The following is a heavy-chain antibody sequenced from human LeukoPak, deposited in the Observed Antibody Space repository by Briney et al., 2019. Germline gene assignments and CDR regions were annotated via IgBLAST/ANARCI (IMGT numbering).Heavy chain of an antibody. Sequence: GGSLRLSCAASGFTFSSYWMNWARQAPGKGLEWVSVLTGDGNTYYADSVKGRFTNSRDDSKNTLFLQMSSLRAEDTAVYFCAKVKWKLIGYFDYWGQGTLVTVSS. J-gene: IGHJ4*02. CDR3: AKVKWKLIGYFDY. CDR2: LTGDGNT. D-gene: IGHD1-20*01. V-gene: IGHV3-23*01. CDR1: GFTFSSYW.